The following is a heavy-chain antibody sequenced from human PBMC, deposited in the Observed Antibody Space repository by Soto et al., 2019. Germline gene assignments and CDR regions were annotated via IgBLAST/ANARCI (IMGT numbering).Heavy chain of an antibody. CDR3: VHSRCGGDCLRSYSSHYYYGMDV. V-gene: IGHV2-5*02. D-gene: IGHD2-21*02. CDR2: IYWDNDK. CDR1: GFSLSTGRVG. J-gene: IGHJ6*02. Sequence: QITLKESGPTLVKPTQTLTLTCTFSGFSLSTGRVGVDWIREPPGKALEWLALIYWDNDKRYSPSLRSRLTVTKDTSKNQVVLTMTNMDPVDTATYYCVHSRCGGDCLRSYSSHYYYGMDVWGQGTTVTVFS.